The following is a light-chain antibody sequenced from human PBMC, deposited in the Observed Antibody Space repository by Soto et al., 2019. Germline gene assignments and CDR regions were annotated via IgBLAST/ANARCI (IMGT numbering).Light chain of an antibody. CDR2: DAT. Sequence: EIVFTQSPGTLSLSPGERATLSCRASQSVSSSYLAWCQQKPGQAPRLLIYDATTRATGIPARFNGSGSGTEFTLSISSLQSEDIAVDYCQQYNNWPTFGQGTKVDIK. J-gene: IGKJ1*01. CDR3: QQYNNWPT. V-gene: IGKV3-15*01. CDR1: QSVSSSY.